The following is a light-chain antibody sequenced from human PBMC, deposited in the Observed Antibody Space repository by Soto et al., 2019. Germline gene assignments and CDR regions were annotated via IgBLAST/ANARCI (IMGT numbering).Light chain of an antibody. V-gene: IGLV9-49*01. J-gene: IGLJ1*01. CDR1: SGYSNYK. CDR3: GADHGSGSNFVYV. CDR2: VGTGGIVG. Sequence: QSVLTQPPSXXAXXXXXXXLTCTLSSGYSNYKVDWYQQRPGKGPRFVMRVGTGGIVGSKGDGIPDRFSVLGSGLNRYLTIKNIQEEDESDYHCGADHGSGSNFVYVFGTGTKLTVL.